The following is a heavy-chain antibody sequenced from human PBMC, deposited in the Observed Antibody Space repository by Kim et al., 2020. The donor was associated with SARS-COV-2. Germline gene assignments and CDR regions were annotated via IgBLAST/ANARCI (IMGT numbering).Heavy chain of an antibody. J-gene: IGHJ6*02. V-gene: IGHV3-30*18. CDR1: GFTFSSYG. CDR2: ISYDGSNK. D-gene: IGHD3-22*01. CDR3: AKENSDYYDSSGAGYYYGMDV. Sequence: GGSLRLSCAASGFTFSSYGMHWVRQAPGKGLEWVAVISYDGSNKYYADSVKGRFTISRDNSKNTLYLQMNSLRAEDTAVYYCAKENSDYYDSSGAGYYYGMDVWGQGTTVTVSS.